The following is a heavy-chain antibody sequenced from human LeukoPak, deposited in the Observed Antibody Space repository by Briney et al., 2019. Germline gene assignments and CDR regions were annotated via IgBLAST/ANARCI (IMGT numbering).Heavy chain of an antibody. CDR3: AKDLAVAGSFDY. J-gene: IGHJ4*02. D-gene: IGHD6-19*01. V-gene: IGHV3-23*01. Sequence: PGGSLRLSCAASGFTFSSYAMSWVRQAPGKGLEWVSAISGSGGSTYYADSVKGRLTISRDNSKNTLYLQMNSLRAEDTAVYYCAKDLAVAGSFDYWGQGTLVTVSS. CDR1: GFTFSSYA. CDR2: ISGSGGST.